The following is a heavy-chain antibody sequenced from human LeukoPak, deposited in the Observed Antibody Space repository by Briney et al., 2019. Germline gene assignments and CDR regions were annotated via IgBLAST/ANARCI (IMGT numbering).Heavy chain of an antibody. CDR1: GFTFSSYA. CDR3: AKADSITIFGVISPVDY. D-gene: IGHD3-3*01. CDR2: ISDSGDNT. J-gene: IGHJ4*02. V-gene: IGHV3-23*01. Sequence: GGSLRLSCVASGFTFSSYAMSWVRQAPGKGLEWVSTISDSGDNTYYADSVKGRFTISSDNSKNTLYLQMNSLRAEDTAVYYCAKADSITIFGVISPVDYWGQGTLVTVSS.